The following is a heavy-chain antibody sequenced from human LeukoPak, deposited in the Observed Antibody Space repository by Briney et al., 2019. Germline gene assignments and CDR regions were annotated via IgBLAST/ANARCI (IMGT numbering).Heavy chain of an antibody. CDR1: GYTFTNYG. Sequence: ASVKVSCKASGYTFTNYGISWVRQAPGQGLEWMGWMSALNGNTNYQHKFQGRVTMTTDTSKNTAYMELRSLRSDDTAVYYCARGFTHRMYYSEGGDAFDIWGQGTMVTVSS. CDR3: ARGFTHRMYYSEGGDAFDI. J-gene: IGHJ3*02. D-gene: IGHD3-22*01. V-gene: IGHV1-18*01. CDR2: MSALNGNT.